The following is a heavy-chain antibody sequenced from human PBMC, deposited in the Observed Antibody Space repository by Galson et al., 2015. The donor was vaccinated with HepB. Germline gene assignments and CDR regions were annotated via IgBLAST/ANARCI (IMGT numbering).Heavy chain of an antibody. Sequence: SLRIGDAACGVTVSSYSVYWVRQAPGKGLEWVSYISSSSSTIYYAESVKGRFTIDRDNAKNSLYLQMNRLRAEDTAVSYCARAVAHVLVMEGAAFDIWGQGTMVTVSS. D-gene: IGHD2-15*01. J-gene: IGHJ3*02. V-gene: IGHV3-48*01. CDR3: ARAVAHVLVMEGAAFDI. CDR1: GVTVSSYS. CDR2: ISSSSSTI.